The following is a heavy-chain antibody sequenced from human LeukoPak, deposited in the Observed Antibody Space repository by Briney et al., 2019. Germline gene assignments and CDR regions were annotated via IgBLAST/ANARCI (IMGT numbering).Heavy chain of an antibody. V-gene: IGHV3-15*01. J-gene: IGHJ4*02. CDR3: TTWGYYDSSGRFDY. CDR2: IKSKIDGGTT. Sequence: GGSLRLSCAASGFTFSNGWMSWVRQAPGKGLEFVGCIKSKIDGGTTDYAAPMKGRFTISRDDAKNTLYLQMNSLKTEDTAVYYCTTWGYYDSSGRFDYWGQGTLVTVSS. CDR1: GFTFSNGW. D-gene: IGHD3-22*01.